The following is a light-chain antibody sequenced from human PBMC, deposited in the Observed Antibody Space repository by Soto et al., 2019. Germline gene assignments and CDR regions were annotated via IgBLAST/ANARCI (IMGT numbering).Light chain of an antibody. Sequence: QSALTQPPSASGSPGQSLTISCTGTSTDVGNYNYVSWYQQHPGKAPNLMISDVNRRPSGVPDRFSGSKSGNTASLTVSGLRAEDEADYYCSSYAGSNNWVFGGGTKVTVL. J-gene: IGLJ3*02. CDR3: SSYAGSNNWV. CDR2: DVN. CDR1: STDVGNYNY. V-gene: IGLV2-8*01.